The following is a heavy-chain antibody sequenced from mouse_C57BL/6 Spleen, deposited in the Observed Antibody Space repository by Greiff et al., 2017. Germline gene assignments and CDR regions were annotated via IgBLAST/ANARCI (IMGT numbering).Heavy chain of an antibody. CDR1: GFTFSSYG. J-gene: IGHJ2*01. D-gene: IGHD1-1*01. CDR2: ISSGGSYT. Sequence: EVKLVESGGDLVKPGGSLKLSCAASGFTFSSYGMSWVRQTPDKRLEWVATISSGGSYTYYPDSVKGRFPISRDNAKNTLYLQMSSLKSEDTAMYYCARQSYYYGSSYVKYFDYWGQGTTLTVSS. CDR3: ARQSYYYGSSYVKYFDY. V-gene: IGHV5-6*01.